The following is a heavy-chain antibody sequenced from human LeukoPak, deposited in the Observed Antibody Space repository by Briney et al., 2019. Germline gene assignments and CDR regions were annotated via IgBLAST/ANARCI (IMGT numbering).Heavy chain of an antibody. D-gene: IGHD2-2*03. CDR1: GLTSRGYS. Sequence: GGSLRLSCAPSGLTSRGYSMTWVRQAPGKGLQWVSSISSGGNYIYYADSLKGRFTISRDNAKNSLYLQMNSLRVEDTAVYYCAGGYCSTWATGYWGQGTQVTVSS. CDR2: ISSGGNYI. CDR3: AGGYCSTWATGY. J-gene: IGHJ4*02. V-gene: IGHV3-21*01.